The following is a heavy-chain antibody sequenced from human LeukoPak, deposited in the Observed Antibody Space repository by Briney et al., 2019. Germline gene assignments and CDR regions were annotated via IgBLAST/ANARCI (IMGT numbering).Heavy chain of an antibody. CDR3: ARVRGGYYFDY. CDR2: SSPYNGKT. D-gene: IGHD5-12*01. J-gene: IGHJ4*02. CDR1: GYIFTSYS. V-gene: IGHV1-18*01. Sequence: ASVKVSCKASGYIFTSYSIIWVRQAPGQGLEWMGWSSPYNGKTNYAQKLQGRVTMTTDTSTNTAYMELRSLRSDDTAVYYCARVRGGYYFDYWGQGTLVTVSS.